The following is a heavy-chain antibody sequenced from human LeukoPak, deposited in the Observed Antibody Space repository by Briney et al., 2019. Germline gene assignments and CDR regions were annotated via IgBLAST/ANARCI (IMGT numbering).Heavy chain of an antibody. CDR1: XXTFTGYY. Sequence: SXXTFTGYYMXXVRQAPGQGVEWXGWINPNSGGTNYSQKFQGRVTMTRDTSISTAYMELSRLRSDDTAVYYCARLYYDFWSGYDKGFDYWGQGTLVTVSS. V-gene: IGHV1-2*02. D-gene: IGHD3-3*01. CDR2: INPNSGGT. J-gene: IGHJ4*02. CDR3: ARLYYDFWSGYDKGFDY.